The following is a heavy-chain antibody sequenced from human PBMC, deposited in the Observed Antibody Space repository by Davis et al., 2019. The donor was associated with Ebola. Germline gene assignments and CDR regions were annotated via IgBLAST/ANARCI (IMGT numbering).Heavy chain of an antibody. CDR1: GFSFSSYS. Sequence: GESLKISCAASGFSFSSYSMHWVRQAPGKGLKWVSYISPSSSNTYYADSVKGRFTISRDNAKSSLHLQMNSLRAEDTALYYCARGEIYCSRTNCHEAFDIWGQGTMVTVSS. J-gene: IGHJ3*02. D-gene: IGHD2-2*01. CDR2: ISPSSSNT. CDR3: ARGEIYCSRTNCHEAFDI. V-gene: IGHV3-21*01.